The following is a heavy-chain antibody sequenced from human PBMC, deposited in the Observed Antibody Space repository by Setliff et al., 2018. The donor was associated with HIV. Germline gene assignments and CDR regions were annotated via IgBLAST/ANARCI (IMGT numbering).Heavy chain of an antibody. V-gene: IGHV1-18*01. CDR3: ATQRDIVMVPGQGGFDI. J-gene: IGHJ3*02. D-gene: IGHD2-2*01. Sequence: ASVKVSCKASGGTFSSYVINWVRQAPGHGLEWMGRISVYNGNTIYAQKLQGRVIMTTDTSTSTAYMELRSLRSDDTAMYYCATQRDIVMVPGQGGFDIWAQGTMVTVSS. CDR2: ISVYNGNT. CDR1: GGTFSSYV.